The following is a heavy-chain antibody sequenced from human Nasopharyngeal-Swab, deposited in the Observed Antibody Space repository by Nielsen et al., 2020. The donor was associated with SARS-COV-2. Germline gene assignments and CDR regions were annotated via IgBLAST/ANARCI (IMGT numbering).Heavy chain of an antibody. CDR1: GFTVSSNY. Sequence: GGSLRLSCAASGFTVSSNYMSWVRQAPGKGLEWVSVIYSVGSTYYADSVKGRFTISRDNSKNTLYLQMNSLRAEDTAVYYCARDVTGTTNYYYYGMDVWGQGTTVTVSS. V-gene: IGHV3-66*01. CDR2: IYSVGST. CDR3: ARDVTGTTNYYYYGMDV. D-gene: IGHD1-7*01. J-gene: IGHJ6*02.